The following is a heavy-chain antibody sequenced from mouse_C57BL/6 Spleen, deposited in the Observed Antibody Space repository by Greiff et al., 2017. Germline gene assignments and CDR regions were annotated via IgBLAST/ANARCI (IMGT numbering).Heavy chain of an antibody. V-gene: IGHV1-59*01. CDR3: ARPLLRQVAGDPAWFAY. J-gene: IGHJ3*01. CDR2: IDPSDSYT. D-gene: IGHD1-2*01. CDR1: GYTFTSYW. Sequence: VQLQQPGAELVRPGTSVKLSCKASGYTFTSYWMHWVKQRPGQGLEWIGVIDPSDSYTNYNQKFKGKATLTVDTSSSTAYMQLSSLTSEDSAVYYCARPLLRQVAGDPAWFAYWGQGTLVTVSA.